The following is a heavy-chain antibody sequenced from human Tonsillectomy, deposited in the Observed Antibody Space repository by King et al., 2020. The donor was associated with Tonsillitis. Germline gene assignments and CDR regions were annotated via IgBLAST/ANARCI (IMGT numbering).Heavy chain of an antibody. Sequence: VQLVESGGDLIQPGGSLRLSCAASGFTVSGTYMTWVRQAPGMGLEWVSTIYSDGTTYYADSVRGRFTISRDNSKNTLYLQMISLRAEDTAVYYCAKGLRGVRGVHFDFWGQGTLVTVSS. CDR1: GFTVSGTY. CDR2: IYSDGTT. D-gene: IGHD3-10*01. J-gene: IGHJ4*02. CDR3: AKGLRGVRGVHFDF. V-gene: IGHV3-53*01.